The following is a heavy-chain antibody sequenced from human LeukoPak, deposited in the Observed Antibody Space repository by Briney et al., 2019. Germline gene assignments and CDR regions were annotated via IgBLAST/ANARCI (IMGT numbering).Heavy chain of an antibody. CDR3: AKTTYCSSTSCSYYYYGMDV. CDR2: ISGSGGST. CDR1: GFTFSSYA. V-gene: IGHV3-23*01. Sequence: PGGSLRLSCAASGFTFSSYAMSWVRQAPGKGLEWVSAISGSGGSTYYTDSVKGRFTISTDTSKNTLYLQMNSLRANDTAVYYCAKTTYCSSTSCSYYYYGMDVWGQGTTVTVSS. D-gene: IGHD2-2*01. J-gene: IGHJ6*02.